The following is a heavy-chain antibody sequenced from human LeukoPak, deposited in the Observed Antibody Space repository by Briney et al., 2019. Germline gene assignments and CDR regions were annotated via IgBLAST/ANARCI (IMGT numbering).Heavy chain of an antibody. CDR1: GFTFSSYE. CDR3: ARTTMVRGTYYMDV. V-gene: IGHV4-59*01. D-gene: IGHD3-10*01. Sequence: GSLRLSCAASGFTFSSYEMNWVRQAPGKGLEWIGYIYYSGYTNYNPSLKSRVTISVDTSKNQFSLKLSSVTAADTAVYYCARTTMVRGTYYMDVWGKGTTVTISS. J-gene: IGHJ6*03. CDR2: IYYSGYT.